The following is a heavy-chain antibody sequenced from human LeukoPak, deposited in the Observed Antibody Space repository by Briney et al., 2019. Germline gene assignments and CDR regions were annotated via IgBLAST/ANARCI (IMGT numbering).Heavy chain of an antibody. CDR1: GRSINKYY. V-gene: IGHV4-59*01. D-gene: IGHD2/OR15-2a*01. CDR2: IYHSGVT. CDR3: ARDASNNYFDY. J-gene: IGHJ4*02. Sequence: SETLSLTCTVSGRSINKYYWSWFRQPPGKGLEWIGYIYHSGVTNYNPSLKSRVTISIDTSKNQFSLKVRSVTAADTAVYYCARDASNNYFDYWGQGTLVTVSS.